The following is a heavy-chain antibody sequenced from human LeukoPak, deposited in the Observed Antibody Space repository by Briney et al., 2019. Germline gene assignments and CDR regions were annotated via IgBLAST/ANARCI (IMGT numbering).Heavy chain of an antibody. Sequence: SETLSLTCTVSGGSISSSSYYWGWIRQPPGKGLEWIGSIYYNGSTYYNPSLKSRVTISVDTSKNQFSLKLSSVTAADTAVYYCARGPNYDSSGYYRAYLNYFDYWGQGTLVTVSS. CDR3: ARGPNYDSSGYYRAYLNYFDY. V-gene: IGHV4-39*07. D-gene: IGHD3-22*01. CDR1: GGSISSSSYY. J-gene: IGHJ4*02. CDR2: IYYNGST.